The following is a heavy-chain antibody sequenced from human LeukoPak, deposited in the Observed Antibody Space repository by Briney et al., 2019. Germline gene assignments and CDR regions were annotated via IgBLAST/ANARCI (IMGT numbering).Heavy chain of an antibody. CDR3: AKDSGGSRFPNYYYYYGMDV. Sequence: GGSLRLSCAASGFTFDDYAMHWVRQAPGKGLEWVSLISGDGGSTYYADSVKGRFTISRDNSKNSLYLQMNSLRTEDTALYYCAKDSGGSRFPNYYYYYGMDVWGQGTTVTVSS. V-gene: IGHV3-43*02. D-gene: IGHD3-16*01. CDR1: GFTFDDYA. CDR2: ISGDGGST. J-gene: IGHJ6*02.